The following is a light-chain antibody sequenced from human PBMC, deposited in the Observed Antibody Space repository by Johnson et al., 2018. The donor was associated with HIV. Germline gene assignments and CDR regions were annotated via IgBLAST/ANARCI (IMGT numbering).Light chain of an antibody. Sequence: QSVLTQPPLVSAAPGQKVTISCSGSSSNIGNNYVSWYQQVPGTAPKLLIYDNNKRPSGIPDRFSGSKSGTSATLGITALQTGAEADYYFGTWDSTLRTGFFGTGTKATVL. CDR2: DNN. J-gene: IGLJ1*01. V-gene: IGLV1-51*01. CDR1: SSNIGNNY. CDR3: GTWDSTLRTGF.